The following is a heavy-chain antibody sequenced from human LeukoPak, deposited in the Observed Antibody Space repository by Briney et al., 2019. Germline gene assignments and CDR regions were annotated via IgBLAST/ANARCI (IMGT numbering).Heavy chain of an antibody. CDR3: ARGRPERVGGVIITFDY. D-gene: IGHD3-10*01. V-gene: IGHV4-31*03. Sequence: SQTLSLTCTVSGGSISSGGYYWSWIRQHPGKGLEWIGYIYYSGSTYYNPSLKSRVTISVDTSKNQFSLKLSSVTAADTAVYYCARGRPERVGGVIITFDYWGQGTLVTVSS. CDR2: IYYSGST. CDR1: GGSISSGGYY. J-gene: IGHJ4*02.